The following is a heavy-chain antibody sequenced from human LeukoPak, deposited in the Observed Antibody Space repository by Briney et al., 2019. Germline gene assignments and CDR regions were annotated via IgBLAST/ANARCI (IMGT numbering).Heavy chain of an antibody. D-gene: IGHD3-22*01. Sequence: PGGSLRLSCAASGFTFSSYAMHWVRQAPGKGLEWVAVISYDGSNKYYADSVKGRFTISRDNSKNTLYLQMNSLRAEDTAVYYCARSYDSSGYWDGGFDYWGQGTLVTVSS. CDR2: ISYDGSNK. CDR3: ARSYDSSGYWDGGFDY. V-gene: IGHV3-30*14. CDR1: GFTFSSYA. J-gene: IGHJ4*02.